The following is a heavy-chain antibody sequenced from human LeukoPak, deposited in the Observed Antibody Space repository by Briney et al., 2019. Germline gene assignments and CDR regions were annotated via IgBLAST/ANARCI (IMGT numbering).Heavy chain of an antibody. CDR3: ARASSFDKTTRWNPAYFGP. CDR2: INHSGTT. CDR1: GGSLSGFY. V-gene: IGHV4-34*01. D-gene: IGHD1-1*01. Sequence: PSETLSLTCAVHGGSLSGFYWSWIRQPPGKGLEWIGEINHSGTTNYNPSLKSRVTISVDTSKNQVSLDLASVTAADTAVYYCARASSFDKTTRWNPAYFGPWGPGSLVTVAS. J-gene: IGHJ5*02.